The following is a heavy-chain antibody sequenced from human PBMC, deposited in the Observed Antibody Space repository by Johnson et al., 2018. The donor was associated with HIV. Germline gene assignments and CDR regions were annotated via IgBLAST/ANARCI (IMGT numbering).Heavy chain of an antibody. V-gene: IGHV3-30*18. CDR3: AKSTWELRHLDAFDI. Sequence: QVQLVESGGGVVQPGRSLRLSCAASGFTFSTYDMHWVRQAPGKGLEWVAIISYDGSNKYYADSVKGRFTISRDNSKNTLYLQMNSLRAEDTAVYYCAKSTWELRHLDAFDIWGQGTMVTVSS. J-gene: IGHJ3*02. D-gene: IGHD1-26*01. CDR2: ISYDGSNK. CDR1: GFTFSTYD.